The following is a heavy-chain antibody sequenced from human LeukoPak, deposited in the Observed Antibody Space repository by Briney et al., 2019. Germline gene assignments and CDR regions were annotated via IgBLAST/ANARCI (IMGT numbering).Heavy chain of an antibody. CDR2: IKHDGSEA. Sequence: PGGSLRLSCAASEFTFNRYWMSWVRQAPGKGLECAANIKHDGSEAHYVDSVKGRFTISRDNAKNSLSLQMNSLNVDDTGVYFCTRDALFGSGRTHLDFWSQGTLVSVSS. CDR1: EFTFNRYW. D-gene: IGHD3-10*01. J-gene: IGHJ4*02. V-gene: IGHV3-7*04. CDR3: TRDALFGSGRTHLDF.